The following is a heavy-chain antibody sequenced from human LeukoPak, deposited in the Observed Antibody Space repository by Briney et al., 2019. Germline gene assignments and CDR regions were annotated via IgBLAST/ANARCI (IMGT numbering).Heavy chain of an antibody. CDR2: MYSGGST. CDR1: GFTVSSYY. D-gene: IGHD4-11*01. CDR3: ARSYSNHLFGMDV. J-gene: IGHJ6*02. V-gene: IGHV3-66*01. Sequence: GGSLRLSCAASGFTVSSYYMTWVRQAPGKGLEWVSVMYSGGSTYYADSVKGRVAISRDNSQNTVFLQMNGVRVEDTAVYYCARSYSNHLFGMDVWGQGTAVTVSS.